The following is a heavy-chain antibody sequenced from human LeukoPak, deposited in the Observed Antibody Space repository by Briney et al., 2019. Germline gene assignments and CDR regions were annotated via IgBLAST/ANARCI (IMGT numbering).Heavy chain of an antibody. D-gene: IGHD2-2*02. CDR2: IYNRGST. V-gene: IGHV4-30-4*01. CDR3: AAYDCSSTTCYTSRFDP. J-gene: IGHJ5*02. CDR1: GGSISSCDYY. Sequence: PSQTLSLTCIVSGGSISSCDYYWSWIRQPPGKGLEWIGYIYNRGSTYHNPSLKSRVTISLDTSKNQFSLKLSSVTAADTAVYYCAAYDCSSTTCYTSRFDPWGQGTLVTVSS.